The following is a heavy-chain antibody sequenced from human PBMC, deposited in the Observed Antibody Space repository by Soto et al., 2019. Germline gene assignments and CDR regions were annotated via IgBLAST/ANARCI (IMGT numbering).Heavy chain of an antibody. CDR3: ATLGAVAGTRYYYYGMDV. Sequence: ASVKVSCKASGYTFTSYGISWVRQAPGQGLEWMGWISAYNGNTNYAQKLQGRVTMTTDTSTSTAYMGLRSLRSDDTAVYYCATLGAVAGTRYYYYGMDVWGQGTTVTVSS. D-gene: IGHD6-19*01. J-gene: IGHJ6*02. V-gene: IGHV1-18*01. CDR1: GYTFTSYG. CDR2: ISAYNGNT.